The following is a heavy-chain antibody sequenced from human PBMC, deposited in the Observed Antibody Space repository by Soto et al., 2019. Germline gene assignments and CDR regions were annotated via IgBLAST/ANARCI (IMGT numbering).Heavy chain of an antibody. Sequence: EVQLVESGGGLVQPGRSLRLSCAASGFTFDDYAMHWVRQAPGKGLEWVSGISWNSGSIGYADSVKGRFTISRDNAKNSLYLQMNSLRAEDTALYYCAKGLRYCSSTSCSYGMDVWGQGTTVTVSS. J-gene: IGHJ6*02. V-gene: IGHV3-9*01. CDR3: AKGLRYCSSTSCSYGMDV. D-gene: IGHD2-2*01. CDR1: GFTFDDYA. CDR2: ISWNSGSI.